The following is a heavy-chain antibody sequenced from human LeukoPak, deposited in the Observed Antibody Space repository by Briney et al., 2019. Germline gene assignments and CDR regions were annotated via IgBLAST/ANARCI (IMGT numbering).Heavy chain of an antibody. V-gene: IGHV3-48*03. CDR1: GFTFSNYE. CDR3: ARDRDPGYYDTNGYRRVNAFDI. D-gene: IGHD3-22*01. Sequence: GGSLRLSCATSGFTFSNYEMYWVRQAPGKGLEWISYLTTSGSTKYYADSVKGRFTISRDNAKNSLFLQMNSLRAEDTAVYYCARDRDPGYYDTNGYRRVNAFDIWGQGTMVTVSS. CDR2: LTTSGSTK. J-gene: IGHJ3*02.